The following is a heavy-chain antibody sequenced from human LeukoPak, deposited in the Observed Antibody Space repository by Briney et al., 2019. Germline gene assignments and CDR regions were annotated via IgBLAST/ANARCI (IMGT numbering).Heavy chain of an antibody. CDR3: ARDQGYGYHGGAFDI. CDR1: GFTFSSYE. V-gene: IGHV3-48*03. Sequence: PGGSLRLSCAASGFTFSSYEMNWVRQAPGKGLEWVSYISSSGSTIYYADSVKGRFTISRDNAKNSLYLQMNSLRVEDTAVYYCARDQGYGYHGGAFDIWGQGTMVTVSS. CDR2: ISSSGSTI. J-gene: IGHJ3*02. D-gene: IGHD5-18*01.